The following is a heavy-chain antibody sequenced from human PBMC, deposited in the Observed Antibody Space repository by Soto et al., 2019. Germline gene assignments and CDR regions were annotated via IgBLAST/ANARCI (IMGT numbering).Heavy chain of an antibody. CDR1: GFTFSSYG. CDR3: ARDLSGDYGALDT. J-gene: IGHJ3*02. D-gene: IGHD4-17*01. Sequence: QVQLVESGGGVVQPGRSLRLSCAASGFTFSSYGMHWVRQGPGKGLEWVADIWYDGSNKVYADSVKGRFTISKDNSKNTLYLQMNSLRVEDTAVYYFARDLSGDYGALDTWGQGTMVTVSS. V-gene: IGHV3-33*01. CDR2: IWYDGSNK.